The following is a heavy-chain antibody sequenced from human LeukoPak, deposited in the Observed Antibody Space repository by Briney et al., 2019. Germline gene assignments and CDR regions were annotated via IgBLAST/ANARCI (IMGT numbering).Heavy chain of an antibody. D-gene: IGHD7-27*01. CDR2: IYYSGST. CDR1: GGSISSGDYC. Sequence: PSETLSLTCTVSGGSISSGDYCWSWIRQPPGKGLEWIGYIYYSGSTYYNPSLKSRVTISVDTSRNQFSLTLSSVTAADTAVYYCARANGDRSRFDPWGQGTLVTVSS. CDR3: ARANGDRSRFDP. J-gene: IGHJ5*02. V-gene: IGHV4-30-4*02.